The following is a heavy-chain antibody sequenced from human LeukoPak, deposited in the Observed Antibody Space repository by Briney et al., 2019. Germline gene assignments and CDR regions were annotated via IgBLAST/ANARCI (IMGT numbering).Heavy chain of an antibody. Sequence: PGGSLRLSCAASGFTFSSYAMHWVRQAPGKGLEWVAVISYDGSNKYYADSVKGRFTIARDNSKNTLYLQMNSLRAEDTAVYYCARDYYDYVWGGYFDYWGQGTLVTVSS. V-gene: IGHV3-30-3*01. CDR1: GFTFSSYA. D-gene: IGHD3-16*01. CDR3: ARDYYDYVWGGYFDY. CDR2: ISYDGSNK. J-gene: IGHJ4*02.